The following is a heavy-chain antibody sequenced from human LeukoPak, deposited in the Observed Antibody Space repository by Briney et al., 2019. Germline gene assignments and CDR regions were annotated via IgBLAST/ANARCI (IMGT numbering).Heavy chain of an antibody. CDR2: IYWDDDK. CDR3: AHGKEMATIRVDAFDI. Sequence: SGPTLVKPTQTLTLTCTFSGFSLSTSGVGVGWIRQPPGKALGWLALIYWDDDKRYSPSLKSRLTITKDTSKNQVVLTMTNMDPVDTATYYCAHGKEMATIRVDAFDIWGQGTMVTVSS. J-gene: IGHJ3*02. D-gene: IGHD5-24*01. CDR1: GFSLSTSGVG. V-gene: IGHV2-5*02.